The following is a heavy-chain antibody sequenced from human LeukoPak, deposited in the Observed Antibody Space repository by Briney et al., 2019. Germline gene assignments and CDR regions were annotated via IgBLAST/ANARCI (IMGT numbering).Heavy chain of an antibody. CDR1: GGSISSYY. CDR3: ARGGYYGWGNDFRFDP. CDR2: IHYSGST. Sequence: PSETLSLTCTVSGGSISSYYWSWIRQPPGKGLECIGYIHYSGSTNYNPSLKSRVTISVDTSKSQFSLKLKSVTAADTAVYYCARGGYYGWGNDFRFDPWGQGTLVTVSS. J-gene: IGHJ5*02. V-gene: IGHV4-59*01. D-gene: IGHD3-10*01.